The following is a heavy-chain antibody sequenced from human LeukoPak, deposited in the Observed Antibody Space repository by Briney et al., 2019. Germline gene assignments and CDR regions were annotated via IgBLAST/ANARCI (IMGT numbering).Heavy chain of an antibody. D-gene: IGHD2-15*01. V-gene: IGHV3-23*01. J-gene: IGHJ4*02. CDR3: AKMEGDIVVVHFDY. Sequence: PGGSLRLSCAASGVTLSSYAMSWVRQAPGKGLEWVSAISGSGGSTYYADSVKGRFTISRDNSKNTLYLQMNSLRAEDTAVYYCAKMEGDIVVVHFDYWGQGTLVTVSS. CDR1: GVTLSSYA. CDR2: ISGSGGST.